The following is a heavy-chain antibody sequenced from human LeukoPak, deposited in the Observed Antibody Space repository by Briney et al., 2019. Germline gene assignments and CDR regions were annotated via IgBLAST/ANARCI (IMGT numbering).Heavy chain of an antibody. V-gene: IGHV3-23*01. CDR3: AKGTWLDDY. CDR2: ISTTGGTT. D-gene: IGHD6-19*01. J-gene: IGHJ4*02. CDR1: GFTFSDFA. Sequence: PGGSLGLSCAASGFTFSDFAMSWVRQAPGKGLEWVSRISTTGGTTHYADSVKGRFTISRDNSNNTLYLQMNSLRVEDTAVYYCAKGTWLDDYWGQGTLVTVSS.